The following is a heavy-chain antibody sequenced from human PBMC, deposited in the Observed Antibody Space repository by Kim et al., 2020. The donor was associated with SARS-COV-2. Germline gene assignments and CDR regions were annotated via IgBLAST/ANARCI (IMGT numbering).Heavy chain of an antibody. D-gene: IGHD5-12*01. CDR3: ARTVRGYMFDS. J-gene: IGHJ5*01. CDR2: ISSSISSSSSAI. V-gene: IGHV3-48*02. Sequence: GGSLRLSCAASGFTFSSYSMNWVRQVSGKGLEWVSYISSSISSSSSAIYYADSVKGRFTISRDNAKNSLYLQMNSLRDEYTAIYYCARTVRGYMFDSWG. CDR1: GFTFSSYS.